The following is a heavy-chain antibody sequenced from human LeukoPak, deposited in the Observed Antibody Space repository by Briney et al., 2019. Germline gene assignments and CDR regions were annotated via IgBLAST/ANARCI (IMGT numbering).Heavy chain of an antibody. CDR2: ISAYNGNT. CDR1: GYTFTSYG. V-gene: IGHV1-18*01. CDR3: ARTNPHYDFWSDQYYYYMDV. D-gene: IGHD3-3*01. J-gene: IGHJ6*03. Sequence: ASVKVSCKASGYTFTSYGISWVRQAPGQGLEWMGWISAYNGNTNYAQKLQGRVTMTTDTSTSTAYMELRSLRSDDTAVYYCARTNPHYDFWSDQYYYYMDVWGKGTTVTVSS.